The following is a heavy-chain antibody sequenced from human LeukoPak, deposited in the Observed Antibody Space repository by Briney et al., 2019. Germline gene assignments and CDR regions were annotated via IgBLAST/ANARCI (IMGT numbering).Heavy chain of an antibody. CDR1: GGSFSGYY. D-gene: IGHD6-19*01. CDR2: INHSGST. CDR3: ARGARHSSGWKPHGRCWFDP. V-gene: IGHV4-34*01. J-gene: IGHJ5*02. Sequence: PSETLSLTCAVYGGSFSGYYWSWIRQPPGKGLEWIGEINHSGSTNFNPSLKSRVTISVDTSKNQFSLKLSSVTTADTAVYYCARGARHSSGWKPHGRCWFDPWGQGTLVTVSS.